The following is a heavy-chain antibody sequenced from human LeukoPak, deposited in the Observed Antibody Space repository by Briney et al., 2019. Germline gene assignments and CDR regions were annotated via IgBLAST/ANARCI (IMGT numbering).Heavy chain of an antibody. V-gene: IGHV1-69*13. Sequence: GASVKVSCTASGGTFSSYAISWVRQAPGQGLEWMGGIIPIFGTANYAQKFQGRVTITADESTSTAYMELSSLRSEDTAVYYCARSAFWSNVDFDYWGQGTLVTVSS. CDR3: ARSAFWSNVDFDY. J-gene: IGHJ4*02. D-gene: IGHD3-3*01. CDR1: GGTFSSYA. CDR2: IIPIFGTA.